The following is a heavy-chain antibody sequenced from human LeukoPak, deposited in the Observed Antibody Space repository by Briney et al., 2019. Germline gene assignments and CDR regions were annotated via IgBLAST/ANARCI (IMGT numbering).Heavy chain of an antibody. J-gene: IGHJ4*02. D-gene: IGHD3-10*01. V-gene: IGHV3-30*18. CDR2: ISYDGSNK. Sequence: GRSLRLSCAASGFTFSSYGMHWVRQAPGKGLEWVAVISYDGSNKYYADSVKGQFTISRDNSKNTLYLQMNSLRAEDTAVYYCAKGYYYGSGSYYGPFDYWGQGTLVTVSS. CDR3: AKGYYYGSGSYYGPFDY. CDR1: GFTFSSYG.